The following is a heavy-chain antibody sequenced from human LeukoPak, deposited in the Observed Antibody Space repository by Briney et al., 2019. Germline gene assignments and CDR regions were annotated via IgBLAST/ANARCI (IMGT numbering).Heavy chain of an antibody. CDR1: GGSITNYY. V-gene: IGHV4-59*12. CDR3: ARDRAGYTDC. CDR2: IYYSGST. J-gene: IGHJ4*02. D-gene: IGHD6-13*01. Sequence: SETLSLTCTVSGGSITNYYWTWIRQPPGKGLEWIGYIYYSGSTYYNPSLKSRVTISVDTSKNQFSLKLSSVTAADTAVYYCARDRAGYTDCWGQGTLVTVSS.